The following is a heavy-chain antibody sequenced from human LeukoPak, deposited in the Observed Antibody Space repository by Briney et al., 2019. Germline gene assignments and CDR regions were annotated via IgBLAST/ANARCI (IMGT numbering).Heavy chain of an antibody. Sequence: GGSLRLSCVASGFTFSNYNINWVRQAPGKGLEWVSYIGGSSSFTYDADSVKGRFTISRDNSKNTLYLQMNSLRAEDTAVYYCAGDPVYQRIAARREGFDYWGQGTLVTVSS. D-gene: IGHD6-6*01. J-gene: IGHJ4*02. CDR2: IGGSSSFT. CDR3: AGDPVYQRIAARREGFDY. V-gene: IGHV3-21*05. CDR1: GFTFSNYN.